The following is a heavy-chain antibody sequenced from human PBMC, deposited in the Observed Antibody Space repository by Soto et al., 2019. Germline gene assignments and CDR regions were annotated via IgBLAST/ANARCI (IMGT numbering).Heavy chain of an antibody. J-gene: IGHJ3*02. Sequence: GGSLRLSCAASGFTFSSYAMSWVRQAPGKGLEWVSAISGSGGSTYYADSVKGRFAISRDNSKNTLYLQMNSLRAEDTAVYYCAKDPDTSPKVHDAFDIWGQGTMVTVSS. CDR1: GFTFSSYA. CDR2: ISGSGGST. CDR3: AKDPDTSPKVHDAFDI. V-gene: IGHV3-23*01.